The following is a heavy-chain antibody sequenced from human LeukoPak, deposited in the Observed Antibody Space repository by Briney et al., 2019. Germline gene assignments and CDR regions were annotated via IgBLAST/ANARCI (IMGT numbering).Heavy chain of an antibody. D-gene: IGHD2-8*01. Sequence: GGSLRLSCAASGFTFSSYAMSWVRQAPGKGLEGVSAISGSGGSTYYADSVKGRFTISRDNSKNTLYLQMDSLRAEDTAVYYCAKMPLLMVYAIYNYWGQGTLVTVSS. J-gene: IGHJ4*02. V-gene: IGHV3-23*01. CDR2: ISGSGGST. CDR3: AKMPLLMVYAIYNY. CDR1: GFTFSSYA.